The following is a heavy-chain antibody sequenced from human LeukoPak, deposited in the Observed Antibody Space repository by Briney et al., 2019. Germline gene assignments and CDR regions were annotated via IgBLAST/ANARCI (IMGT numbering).Heavy chain of an antibody. J-gene: IGHJ4*02. CDR3: AAEGPHDFFDY. D-gene: IGHD3-3*01. CDR2: IVVDSGNT. V-gene: IGHV1-58*01. Sequence: GASVKVSCKASGFTFSTSAVRWVRQARGQRLEWIGWIVVDSGNTHYALKFQERVTITRDVSTNTAYMELSSLRSEDTAVYYCAAEGPHDFFDYWGQGTLVTVSS. CDR1: GFTFSTSA.